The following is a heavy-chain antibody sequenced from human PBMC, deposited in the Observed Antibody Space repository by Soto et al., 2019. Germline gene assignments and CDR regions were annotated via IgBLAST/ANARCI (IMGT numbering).Heavy chain of an antibody. CDR2: IYPDDSDT. CDR1: GYSFTSYW. V-gene: IGHV5-51*01. CDR3: ARLSSGSSLPHRYYYYYYGMDV. J-gene: IGHJ6*02. Sequence: GESLKISCKGSGYSFTSYWIGWVRQMPGKGLEWMGIIYPDDSDTRYSPSFQGQVTISADKSISTAYLQWSSLKASDTAVYYCARLSSGSSLPHRYYYYYYGMDVWGQGTTVTVSS. D-gene: IGHD3-10*01.